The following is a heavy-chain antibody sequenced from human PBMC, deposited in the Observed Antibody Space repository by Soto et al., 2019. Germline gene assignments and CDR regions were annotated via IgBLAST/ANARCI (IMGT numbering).Heavy chain of an antibody. CDR1: GFTFEDHG. D-gene: IGHD6-19*01. V-gene: IGHV3-20*04. CDR3: ARDGGVAVAVDASDI. J-gene: IGHJ3*02. Sequence: EVQLVESGGGVVRPGGSLRLSCAASGFTFEDHGMTWVRQVPGKGLEWVAEIKWSGSSTSYADSVKGRFTISRDNAKNSLYLQMKSLRAEDTALYFCARDGGVAVAVDASDIWGQGTMVTVSS. CDR2: IKWSGSST.